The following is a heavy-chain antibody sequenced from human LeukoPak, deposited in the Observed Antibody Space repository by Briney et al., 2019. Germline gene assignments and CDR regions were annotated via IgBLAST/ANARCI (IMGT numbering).Heavy chain of an antibody. CDR2: ISYDGSNK. V-gene: IGHV3-30*18. J-gene: IGHJ5*02. CDR3: AKNSDYDSSGLSP. CDR1: GFTFSNYG. Sequence: PGRSLRLSCAASGFTFSNYGMHWVSQAPGKGLEWVAVISYDGSNKYYADSVKGRFTISRDTSKNTLYLQMNSLRPEDTAVYYCAKNSDYDSSGLSPWGQGTLVTVSS. D-gene: IGHD3-22*01.